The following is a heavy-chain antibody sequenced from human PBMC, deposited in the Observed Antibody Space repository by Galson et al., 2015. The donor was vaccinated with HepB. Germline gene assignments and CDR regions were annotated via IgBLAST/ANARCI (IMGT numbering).Heavy chain of an antibody. CDR3: ARLPAIAVGVDAFDI. J-gene: IGHJ3*02. V-gene: IGHV3-30-3*01. CDR1: GFTFSSYV. D-gene: IGHD6-19*01. Sequence: SLRLSCAASGFTFSSYVMHWVRQAPGKGLEWVAVISYDGSNKYYADSVKGRFTISRDNSKNTLYLQMNSLRAEDTAVYYCARLPAIAVGVDAFDIWGQGTMVTVSS. CDR2: ISYDGSNK.